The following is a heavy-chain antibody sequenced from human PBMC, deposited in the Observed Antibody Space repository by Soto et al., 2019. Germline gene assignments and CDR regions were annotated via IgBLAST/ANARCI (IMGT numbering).Heavy chain of an antibody. V-gene: IGHV3-11*01. CDR1: GFTFSDYY. J-gene: IGHJ6*02. CDR3: ARVPYYGSGSYVAYYYYGMDV. D-gene: IGHD3-10*01. Sequence: QVQLVESGGGLVKPGGSLRLSCAASGFTFSDYYMSWIRQAPGKGLEWVSYISSSGSTIYYADSVKGRFTISRDNAKNSLYLQMNSLRAEDTAVYYCARVPYYGSGSYVAYYYYGMDVWGQGTTVTVSS. CDR2: ISSSGSTI.